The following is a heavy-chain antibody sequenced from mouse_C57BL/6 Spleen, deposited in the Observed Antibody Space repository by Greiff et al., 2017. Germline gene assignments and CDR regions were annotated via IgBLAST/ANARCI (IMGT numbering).Heavy chain of an antibody. CDR1: GYTFTSYW. V-gene: IGHV1-59*01. CDR2: IDPSDSYT. D-gene: IGHD2-3*01. Sequence: QVQLQQPGAELVRPGTSVKLSCKASGYTFTSYWMHWVKQRPGQGLEWIGVIDPSDSYTNYNLKFKVKATLTVDTSSSTAYMQLSSLTSEDSAVYYCARGFYSFDYWGQGTTLTVSS. J-gene: IGHJ2*01. CDR3: ARGFYSFDY.